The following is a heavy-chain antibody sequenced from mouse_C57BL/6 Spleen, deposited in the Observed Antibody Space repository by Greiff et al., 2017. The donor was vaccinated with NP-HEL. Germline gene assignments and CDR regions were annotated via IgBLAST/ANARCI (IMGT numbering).Heavy chain of an antibody. J-gene: IGHJ1*03. V-gene: IGHV1-82*01. CDR1: GYAFSSSW. CDR3: ARGYYGSSYEGWYFDV. CDR2: IYPGDGDT. D-gene: IGHD1-1*01. Sequence: VQLQQSGPELVKPGASVKISCKASGYAFSSSWMNWVKQRPGKGLEWIGRIYPGDGDTNYNGKFKGKATLTADKSSSTAYMQLSSLTSEDSAVYFCARGYYGSSYEGWYFDVWGTGTTVTVSS.